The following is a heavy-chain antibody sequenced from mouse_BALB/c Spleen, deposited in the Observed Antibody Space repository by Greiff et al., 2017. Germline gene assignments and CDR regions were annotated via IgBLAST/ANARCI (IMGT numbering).Heavy chain of an antibody. CDR1: GYSITSDYA. V-gene: IGHV3-2*02. J-gene: IGHJ2*01. D-gene: IGHD2-3*01. CDR3: ARDGRDYFDY. CDR2: ISYSGST. Sequence: EVKLMESGPGLVKPSQSLSLTCTVTGYSITSDYAWNWIRQFPGNKLEWMGYISYSGSTSYNPSLKSRISITRDTSKNQFFLQLNSVTTEDTATYYCARDGRDYFDYWGQGTTSTVSS.